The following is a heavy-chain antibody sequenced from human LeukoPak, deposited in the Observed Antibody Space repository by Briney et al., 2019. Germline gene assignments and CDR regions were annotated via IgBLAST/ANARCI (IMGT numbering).Heavy chain of an antibody. CDR2: IYYSGST. D-gene: IGHD3-16*01. J-gene: IGHJ4*02. CDR1: GGSISSSSYY. V-gene: IGHV4-39*01. Sequence: SETLSLSCTVSGGSISSSSYYWGWLRQPPGKGLEWIGTIYYSGSTYYNPSLKSRVTISVDTSKNQFSLKLSSVTAADTAVYYCARLDSIHLITYWGQGTLVTVSS. CDR3: ARLDSIHLITY.